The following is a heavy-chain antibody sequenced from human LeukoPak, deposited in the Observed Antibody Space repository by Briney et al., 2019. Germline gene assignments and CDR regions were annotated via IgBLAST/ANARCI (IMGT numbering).Heavy chain of an antibody. Sequence: GGSLRLSCAASGFTFSSYGMHWVRQAPGKGLEWVAFIRYDGSNKYYADSVKGRFTISRDNSKNTLYLQMNSLRAEDTAVYYCAKPYSSSWYKSAFDIWGQGTMVTVSS. V-gene: IGHV3-30*02. CDR2: IRYDGSNK. CDR3: AKPYSSSWYKSAFDI. CDR1: GFTFSSYG. J-gene: IGHJ3*02. D-gene: IGHD6-13*01.